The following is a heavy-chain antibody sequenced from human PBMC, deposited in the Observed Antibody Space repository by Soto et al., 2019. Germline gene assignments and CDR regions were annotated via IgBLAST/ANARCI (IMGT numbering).Heavy chain of an antibody. CDR1: GGSLISSNW. J-gene: IGHJ4*02. Sequence: QVQLQESGPGLVKPSGTLSLTCAVSGGSLISSNWWGWVRQPPGKGLEWIGEIYHSGSTNYHPSLKSRVTISVDKSTSQFSLKLSSVPSADTVVYYCAGCIAAAGHFASGGQGALVNVAS. V-gene: IGHV4-4*02. D-gene: IGHD6-13*01. CDR3: AGCIAAAGHFAS. CDR2: IYHSGST.